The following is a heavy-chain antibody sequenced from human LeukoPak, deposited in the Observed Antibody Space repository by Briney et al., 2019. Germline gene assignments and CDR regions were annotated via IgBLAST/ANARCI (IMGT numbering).Heavy chain of an antibody. CDR1: GFSFSSYS. V-gene: IGHV3-21*01. CDR3: ARAPPYSSSWYVVYYYMDV. D-gene: IGHD6-13*01. CDR2: ISSSSNYI. Sequence: PGGSLRLSCAASGFSFSSYSMKWVRQAPGKGLEWVSSISSSSNYIYYADSVKGRFTISRDNAKNSLYLQMNSLRAEDTAVYYCARAPPYSSSWYVVYYYMDVWGKGTTVTVSS. J-gene: IGHJ6*03.